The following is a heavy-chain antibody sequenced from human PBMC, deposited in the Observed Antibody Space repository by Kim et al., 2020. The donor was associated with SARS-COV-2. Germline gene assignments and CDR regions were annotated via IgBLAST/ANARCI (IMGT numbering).Heavy chain of an antibody. Sequence: ASVKVSCKASGYTFTRYATNLVRQAPGQGLEWMGWINTKTGNPTYAPGFTGRFVFSLDTSVSTAYLQISSLKVEDTAVYYCVRVVSLALDGTHIYSGMDVWGQGTTVSGFS. J-gene: IGHJ6*02. V-gene: IGHV7-4-1*02. CDR3: VRVVSLALDGTHIYSGMDV. D-gene: IGHD6-13*01. CDR2: INTKTGNP. CDR1: GYTFTRYA.